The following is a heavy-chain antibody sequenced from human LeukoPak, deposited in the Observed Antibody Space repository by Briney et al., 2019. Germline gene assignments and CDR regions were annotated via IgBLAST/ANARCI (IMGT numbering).Heavy chain of an antibody. CDR3: AKGYVLRGVIITSGSN. CDR2: ISGSGGST. D-gene: IGHD3-10*01. Sequence: GGSLRLSCAASGFTFSSYVMSWVRQAPGMGLEWVSAISGSGGSTYYADSVKGRFTISRDTSNNTLYLQMNSLRAEDTAVYYCAKGYVLRGVIITSGSNWGQGTPVTISS. CDR1: GFTFSSYV. V-gene: IGHV3-23*01. J-gene: IGHJ4*02.